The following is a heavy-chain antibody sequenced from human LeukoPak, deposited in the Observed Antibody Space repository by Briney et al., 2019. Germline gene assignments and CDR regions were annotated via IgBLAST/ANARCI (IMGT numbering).Heavy chain of an antibody. D-gene: IGHD3-22*01. CDR3: ARGLQFYDSSGYYPDY. CDR2: ISYDGSNK. Sequence: SCKASGYTFTSYYMHWVRQAPGKGLEWVAVISYDGSNKYYADSVKGRFTISRDSSKNTLYLQMNSLRAEDTAVYYCARGLQFYDSSGYYPDYWGQGTLVTVSS. CDR1: GYTFTSYY. J-gene: IGHJ4*02. V-gene: IGHV3-30*04.